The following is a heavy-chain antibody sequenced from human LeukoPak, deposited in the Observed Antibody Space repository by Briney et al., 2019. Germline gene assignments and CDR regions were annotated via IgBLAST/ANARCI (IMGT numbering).Heavy chain of an antibody. CDR1: GFTFDDYA. CDR3: ARAATIEDAFDI. Sequence: GGSLRLSCAASGFTFDDYAMHWVRQAPGKGLEWVSGISWNSGSIGYADSVKGRFTISRDNAKNPLYLQMNSLRAEDTALYYCARAATIEDAFDIWGQGTMVTVSS. CDR2: ISWNSGSI. J-gene: IGHJ3*02. V-gene: IGHV3-9*01. D-gene: IGHD2-15*01.